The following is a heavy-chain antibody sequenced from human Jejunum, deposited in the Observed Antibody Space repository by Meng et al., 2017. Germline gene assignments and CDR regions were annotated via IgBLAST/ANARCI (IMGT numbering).Heavy chain of an antibody. CDR1: GDCISNNNNY. Sequence: QLQLQESEPGLAQPSETLSLTCTVSGDCISNNNNYWGWIRQPPGKGLEWIGNIYYTGNTYYNPSLRSRLTISVDTSKNQFSLTLNSVTAADTAVYYCARDSYYDSSAYYYWGQGTLVTVSS. CDR2: IYYTGNT. CDR3: ARDSYYDSSAYYY. V-gene: IGHV4-39*07. D-gene: IGHD3-22*01. J-gene: IGHJ4*02.